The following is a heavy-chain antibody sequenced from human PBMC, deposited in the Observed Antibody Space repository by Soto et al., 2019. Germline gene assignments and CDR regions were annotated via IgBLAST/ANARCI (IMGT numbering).Heavy chain of an antibody. J-gene: IGHJ6*03. CDR3: AGTTSHYWYYMDV. Sequence: SQTLSLTCAISGXSVSSNSAAWNWIRQSPSRGLEWLGRTYYRSRWYNDYAVSVRSRITVNPDTSKNQFSLQLTSVTPEDTAVYYCAGTTSHYWYYMDVWGKGTTVTVSS. D-gene: IGHD1-7*01. CDR1: GXSVSSNSAA. CDR2: TYYRSRWYN. V-gene: IGHV6-1*01.